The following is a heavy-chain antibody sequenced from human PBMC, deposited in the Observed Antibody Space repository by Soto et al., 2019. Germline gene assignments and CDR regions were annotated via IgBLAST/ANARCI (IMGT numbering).Heavy chain of an antibody. J-gene: IGHJ5*02. CDR1: GYPFRKYG. D-gene: IGHD3-10*01. CDR3: ATSSDSGFDP. Sequence: QLPLVQSGAEVERPGASVRVSCKAYGYPFRKYGISWIRQAPGQGLEWMGWIKPDNGDTNYAQKFQGRVTMTTDTSSNTADMELRSLRSDDTAVYYCATSSDSGFDPWGQGTLVRVSS. V-gene: IGHV1-18*04. CDR2: IKPDNGDT.